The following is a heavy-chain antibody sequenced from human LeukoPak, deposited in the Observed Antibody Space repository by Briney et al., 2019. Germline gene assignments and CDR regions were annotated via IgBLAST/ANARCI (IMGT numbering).Heavy chain of an antibody. CDR1: GYTFTSYG. Sequence: GASVKVSCKASGYTFTSYGISWVRQAPGQGLEWMGWISAYNGNTNYAQKLQGRVTMITDTSTSTAYMELRSLRSDDTAVYYCARRRRDGYNYNYYYYMDVWGKGTTVTVSS. CDR2: ISAYNGNT. V-gene: IGHV1-18*01. D-gene: IGHD5-24*01. J-gene: IGHJ6*03. CDR3: ARRRRDGYNYNYYYYMDV.